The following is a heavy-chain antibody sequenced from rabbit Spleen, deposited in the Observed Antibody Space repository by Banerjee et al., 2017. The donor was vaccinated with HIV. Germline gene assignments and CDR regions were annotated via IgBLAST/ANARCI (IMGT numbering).Heavy chain of an antibody. D-gene: IGHD1-1*01. CDR3: VRGASGTGYYSL. CDR1: GFDFSNYG. J-gene: IGHJ4*01. Sequence: QEQLVESGGGLVQPGGSLKLSCKASGFDFSNYGVSWVHQAPGKGLEWIGYIDLVFGVTYYATWVNGRFTISSHNAQNTLYLQLNSLTAADTATYFCVRGASGTGYYSLWGPGTLVTVS. V-gene: IGHV1S47*01. CDR2: IDLVFGVT.